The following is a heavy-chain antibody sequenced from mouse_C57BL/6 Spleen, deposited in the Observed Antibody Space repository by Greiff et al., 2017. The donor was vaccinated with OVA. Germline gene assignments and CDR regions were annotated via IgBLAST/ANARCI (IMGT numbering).Heavy chain of an antibody. Sequence: QVQLQQPGAELVMPGASVKLSCTASGYTFTSYWMHWVQQRPGQGLEWIGEIDPSDSYTNYNQKFKGKSTLTVDKSSSTAYMQLSSLTSEDSAVYYCARSIYDGYSFAYWGQGTLVTVSA. J-gene: IGHJ3*01. CDR1: GYTFTSYW. CDR3: ARSIYDGYSFAY. V-gene: IGHV1-69*01. D-gene: IGHD2-3*01. CDR2: IDPSDSYT.